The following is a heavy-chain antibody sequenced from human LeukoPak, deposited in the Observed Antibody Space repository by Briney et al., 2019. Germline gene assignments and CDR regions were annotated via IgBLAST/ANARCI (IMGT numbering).Heavy chain of an antibody. CDR3: ARDSSGWYHWFDP. Sequence: ASVKVSCKASGYTFTSYDINWVRQATGQGLEWMGWMNPNSGNSGYAQKFQGRVTMTRNTSISTAYMELSSLRSEDTAVYYCARDSSGWYHWFDPWGQGTLVTVSS. CDR1: GYTFTSYD. CDR2: MNPNSGNS. V-gene: IGHV1-8*01. J-gene: IGHJ5*02. D-gene: IGHD6-19*01.